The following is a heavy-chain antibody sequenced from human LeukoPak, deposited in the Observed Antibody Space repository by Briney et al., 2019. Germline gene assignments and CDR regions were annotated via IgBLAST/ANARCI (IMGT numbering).Heavy chain of an antibody. J-gene: IGHJ4*02. CDR1: GFTFSNYG. V-gene: IGHV3-30*02. CDR3: AKGGGYNWNFLYFDY. D-gene: IGHD1-7*01. CDR2: VRYDGSNE. Sequence: PGGSLRLSCAASGFTFSNYGMHWVRQAPGKGLEWVAFVRYDGSNENYADSVKGRFTISRDNSKKTLYLQMNSLRVGDTAVYYCAKGGGYNWNFLYFDYWGQGTLVTVSS.